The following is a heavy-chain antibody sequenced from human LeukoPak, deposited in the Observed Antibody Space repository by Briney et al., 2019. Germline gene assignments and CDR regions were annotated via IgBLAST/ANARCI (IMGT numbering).Heavy chain of an antibody. Sequence: GGSLRLSCTGSGFTFSSYPLSWVRQAPGKGLEWVSAISNSGSNTYYGDSVRGRFTISRDKSKNTLYLQMNTLRAEDTAVYYCATTKSARRYFDYWGQGILVTVSS. J-gene: IGHJ4*02. CDR1: GFTFSSYP. D-gene: IGHD1-1*01. CDR2: ISNSGSNT. CDR3: ATTKSARRYFDY. V-gene: IGHV3-23*01.